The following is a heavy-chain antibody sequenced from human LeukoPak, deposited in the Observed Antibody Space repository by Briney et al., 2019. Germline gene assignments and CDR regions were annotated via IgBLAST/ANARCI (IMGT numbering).Heavy chain of an antibody. J-gene: IGHJ6*03. CDR2: INWNGGST. D-gene: IGHD6-13*01. CDR1: GFTFDDYG. CDR3: ARQGGGYSSSWYVEHYYYMDV. Sequence: GGSLRLSCAASGFTFDDYGMTWVRQVPGKGLEWVSGINWNGGSTGYVDSVKGRFTISRDNAKSSLYLQMNSLRAEDTAVYYCARQGGGYSSSWYVEHYYYMDVWGKGTTVTVSS. V-gene: IGHV3-20*04.